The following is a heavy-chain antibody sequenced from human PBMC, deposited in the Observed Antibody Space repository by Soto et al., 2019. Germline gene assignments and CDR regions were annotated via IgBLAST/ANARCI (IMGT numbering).Heavy chain of an antibody. Sequence: PGGSLGISCAASGFTFSNAWMNGVRQAPGKGLEWVGRIKSKTDGGTTDYAAPVKGRFTISRDDSKNTLYLQMNSLKTEDTAVYYCTTDFKWSGSSSSYYYYYYGMDVWGQGTTVTVSS. D-gene: IGHD3-3*01. V-gene: IGHV3-15*07. J-gene: IGHJ6*02. CDR3: TTDFKWSGSSSSYYYYYYGMDV. CDR1: GFTFSNAW. CDR2: IKSKTDGGTT.